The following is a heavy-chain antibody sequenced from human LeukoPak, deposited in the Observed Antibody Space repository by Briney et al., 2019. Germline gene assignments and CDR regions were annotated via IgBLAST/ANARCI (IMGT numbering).Heavy chain of an antibody. CDR3: AKVRDGYTRYYFDY. D-gene: IGHD5-24*01. CDR2: IWYDGSNK. Sequence: GGSLRLSCAASEFTFSSYWMSWVRQAPGKGLEWVAVIWYDGSNKYYADSVKGRFTISRDNSKNTLYLQMNSLRAEDTAVYYCAKVRDGYTRYYFDYWGQGTLVTVSS. CDR1: EFTFSSYW. J-gene: IGHJ4*02. V-gene: IGHV3-33*06.